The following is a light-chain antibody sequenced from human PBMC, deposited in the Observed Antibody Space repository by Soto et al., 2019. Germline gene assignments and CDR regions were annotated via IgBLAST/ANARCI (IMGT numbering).Light chain of an antibody. V-gene: IGLV2-14*03. CDR3: SSYSSNNILSYV. CDR1: SNDVGGYKY. CDR2: EVN. Sequence: QSALTQPASVSEAPGQSITISCTGTSNDVGGYKYVSWYQQRPGTAPKLIMFEVNNRPSGVSDRFSGSRSANTASLTISGLQAQDEADYYCSSYSSNNILSYVFGTGTKLTVL. J-gene: IGLJ1*01.